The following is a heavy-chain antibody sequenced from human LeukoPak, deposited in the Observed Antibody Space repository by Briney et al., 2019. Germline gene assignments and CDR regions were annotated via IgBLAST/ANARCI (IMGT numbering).Heavy chain of an antibody. D-gene: IGHD6-19*01. J-gene: IGHJ4*02. CDR2: INSDGSST. CDR1: GFTFSSYW. Sequence: GGSLRLSCAASGFTFSSYWMHWVRQAPGKGLVWVSRINSDGSSTNYADSVKGRFTISRDNAKNTLYLQMNSLRAEDTAVYYCARSGIAVAGNDYWGQGTLVTVSS. CDR3: ARSGIAVAGNDY. V-gene: IGHV3-74*01.